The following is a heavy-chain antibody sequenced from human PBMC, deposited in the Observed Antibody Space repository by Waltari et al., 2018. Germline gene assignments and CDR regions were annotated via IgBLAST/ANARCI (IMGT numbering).Heavy chain of an antibody. V-gene: IGHV4-59*08. J-gene: IGHJ6*02. CDR2: IYSSGSN. CDR1: GGSISSSY. CDR3: ARGGQTSSSSWYYLGGGMDV. Sequence: VPLQESGPGLVKPSETLSLTCTVSGGSISSSYWTWIRQPPGKGLEGIGYIYSSGSNNYNPSLKSRVTISVDTSKNQFSLKLSSVTAADTAVYYCARGGQTSSSSWYYLGGGMDVWGQGTTVTVSS. D-gene: IGHD6-13*01.